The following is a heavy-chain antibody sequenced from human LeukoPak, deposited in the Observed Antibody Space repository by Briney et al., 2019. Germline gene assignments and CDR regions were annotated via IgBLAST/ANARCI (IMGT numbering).Heavy chain of an antibody. J-gene: IGHJ4*02. CDR2: INPNSGGT. Sequence: GASVKVSCKASGYTFTGYYMHWVRQAPGQGLEWMGRINPNSGGTNYAQKFQGRVAMTRDTSISTAYMELSRLRSDDTAVYYCARRHSSSWSFDYWGQGTLVTVSS. V-gene: IGHV1-2*06. D-gene: IGHD6-13*01. CDR3: ARRHSSSWSFDY. CDR1: GYTFTGYY.